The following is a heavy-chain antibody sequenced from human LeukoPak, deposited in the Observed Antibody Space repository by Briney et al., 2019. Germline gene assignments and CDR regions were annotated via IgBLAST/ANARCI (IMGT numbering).Heavy chain of an antibody. J-gene: IGHJ4*02. D-gene: IGHD3-10*01. CDR3: ARGYYGSGSYYGGYYFDY. V-gene: IGHV1-69*04. CDR2: IIPILGIA. CDR1: GGTFSSYA. Sequence: SVKVSCKASGGTFSSYAISWVRQAPGQGLEWMGRIIPILGIANYAQKFQGRVTITADKSTSTAYMELSSLRSEDTAVYYCARGYYGSGSYYGGYYFDYWGQGTLVTVSS.